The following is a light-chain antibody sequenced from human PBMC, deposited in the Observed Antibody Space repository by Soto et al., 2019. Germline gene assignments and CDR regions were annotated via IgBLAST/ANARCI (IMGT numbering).Light chain of an antibody. CDR3: QSYDSSLTVWV. Sequence: QSVLTQPPSVSGATWQRVTNSCTGSSSKTGAGYDVHWYQQLPGTVPKLLIYANTNRPSGVPDRFSGSKSGTSASLAITGLQAEDEADYYCQSYDSSLTVWVFGGGTKLTVL. V-gene: IGLV1-40*01. CDR2: ANT. J-gene: IGLJ3*02. CDR1: SSKTGAGYD.